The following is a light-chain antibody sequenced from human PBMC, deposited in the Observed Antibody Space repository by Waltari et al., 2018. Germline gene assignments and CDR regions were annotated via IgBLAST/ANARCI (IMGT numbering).Light chain of an antibody. Sequence: QSALTQSASVSGSPGQSITISCTGTSSDVGFYNYVSWYQQHPGKAPKLMIYDVSERPSGVSNRFSGSKSGNTASRTISGLQAEDEADYYCNSYAGSSSWVFGGGTKLTVL. J-gene: IGLJ3*02. CDR1: SSDVGFYNY. CDR2: DVS. V-gene: IGLV2-14*01. CDR3: NSYAGSSSWV.